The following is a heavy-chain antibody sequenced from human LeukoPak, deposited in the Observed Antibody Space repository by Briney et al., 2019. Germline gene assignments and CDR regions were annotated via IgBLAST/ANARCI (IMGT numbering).Heavy chain of an antibody. CDR3: ARELTMVRGVTLLGDAFDI. CDR2: ISAYNGNT. Sequence: ASVKVSCKASGYTFTSYGISWVRQALGQGLEWMGWISAYNGNTNYAQKLQGRVTMTTDTSTSTAYMELRSLRSDDTAVYYCARELTMVRGVTLLGDAFDIWGQGTMVTVSS. V-gene: IGHV1-18*04. J-gene: IGHJ3*02. D-gene: IGHD3-10*01. CDR1: GYTFTSYG.